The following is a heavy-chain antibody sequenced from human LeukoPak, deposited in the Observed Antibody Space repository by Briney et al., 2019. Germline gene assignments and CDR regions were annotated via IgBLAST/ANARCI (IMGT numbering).Heavy chain of an antibody. Sequence: ASVKVSCKASGYTFTSYGISWVRQAPGQGLEWMGWISAYNGNTNYAQKLQGRVTMTTDTSKSAAYMELRSLRSDGTAVYYCASARDILTGYYNLFDPWGQGTLVTVSS. J-gene: IGHJ5*02. CDR2: ISAYNGNT. CDR1: GYTFTSYG. CDR3: ASARDILTGYYNLFDP. V-gene: IGHV1-18*01. D-gene: IGHD3-9*01.